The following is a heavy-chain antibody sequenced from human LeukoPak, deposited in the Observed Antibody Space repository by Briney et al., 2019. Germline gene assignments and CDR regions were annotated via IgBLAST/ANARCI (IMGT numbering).Heavy chain of an antibody. D-gene: IGHD1-14*01. Sequence: SETLSLTCTVSGGSISSYYWSWIRQPPGKGLEWIGYIYYSGSTYYNPSLKSRVTISIDTSKNQFSLKLSSVTAADTAVYYCAGLIRPGWFDPWGQGTLVTVSS. V-gene: IGHV4-59*08. CDR3: AGLIRPGWFDP. J-gene: IGHJ5*02. CDR1: GGSISSYY. CDR2: IYYSGST.